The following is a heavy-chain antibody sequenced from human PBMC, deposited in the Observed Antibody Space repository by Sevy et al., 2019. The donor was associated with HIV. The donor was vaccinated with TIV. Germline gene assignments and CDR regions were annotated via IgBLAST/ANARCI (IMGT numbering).Heavy chain of an antibody. V-gene: IGHV3-30*18. Sequence: GGSLRLSCAASGFTFSSYGMHWVRQAPGKGLEWVAVISYDGSNKCYADSVKGRFTISRDNSKNKLYLQMNSLRAEDTAVYYCAKDRPRPYYDFWSGWGANWFDPWGQGTLVTVSS. J-gene: IGHJ5*02. CDR2: ISYDGSNK. D-gene: IGHD3-3*01. CDR1: GFTFSSYG. CDR3: AKDRPRPYYDFWSGWGANWFDP.